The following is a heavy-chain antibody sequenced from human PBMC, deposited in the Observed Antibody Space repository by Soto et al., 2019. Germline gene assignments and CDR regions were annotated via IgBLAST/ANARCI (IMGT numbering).Heavy chain of an antibody. Sequence: SETLSLTCSVSGGSISGGAYYWSWIRQHPGKGLEWIGYIYYSGSTYYNPSLKSRVSISVETSQNQFSLKLTSVTAADTAVYYCARGGSESYPLDYYYGMAVWGQGTTVTV. J-gene: IGHJ6*02. D-gene: IGHD3-10*01. CDR3: ARGGSESYPLDYYYGMAV. CDR1: GGSISGGAYY. V-gene: IGHV4-31*03. CDR2: IYYSGST.